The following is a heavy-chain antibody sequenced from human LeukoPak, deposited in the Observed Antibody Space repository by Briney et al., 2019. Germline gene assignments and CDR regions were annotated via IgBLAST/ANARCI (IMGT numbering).Heavy chain of an antibody. Sequence: PSETLSLTCTVSGGSISSYYWSWIRQPPGKGLEWAGYIYYSGSTNYNPSLKSRVTISVDTSKNQFSLKLSSVTAADTAVYYCARDGHHDSSGYYYDPEYFQHWGQGTLVTVSS. CDR3: ARDGHHDSSGYYYDPEYFQH. J-gene: IGHJ1*01. D-gene: IGHD3-22*01. CDR2: IYYSGST. V-gene: IGHV4-59*01. CDR1: GGSISSYY.